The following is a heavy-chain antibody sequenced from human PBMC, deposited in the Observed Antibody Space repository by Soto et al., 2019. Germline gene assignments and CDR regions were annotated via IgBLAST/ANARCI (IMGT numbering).Heavy chain of an antibody. CDR1: GGSFTDYY. J-gene: IGHJ6*02. CDR2: ITHIGGF. D-gene: IGHD2-2*01. Sequence: QVQLQQWGAGLLKPSETLSLTCAVYGGSFTDYYWSWIRQPPGKGLEWIGEITHIGGFDSNPSLDSRATISVDTTKNQFSLKLSSVTTADTALYYCARGRQRPSAAYKGHGYYGMDVWGQGTTVTVSS. CDR3: ARGRQRPSAAYKGHGYYGMDV. V-gene: IGHV4-34*01.